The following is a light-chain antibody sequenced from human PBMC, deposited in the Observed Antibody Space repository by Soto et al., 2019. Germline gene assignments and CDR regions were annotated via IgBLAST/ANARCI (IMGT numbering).Light chain of an antibody. V-gene: IGLV2-8*01. J-gene: IGLJ2*01. Sequence: QSALTQPPSASGSPGQSVAISCTGTSSDVGVYNYVSWYQKHPGKAPKLIIYEVTKRPSGVPDRFSGSKSGNTASLTVSGLQAEDEADYYCSSYAGNNILIFGGGTKLTVL. CDR3: SSYAGNNILI. CDR2: EVT. CDR1: SSDVGVYNY.